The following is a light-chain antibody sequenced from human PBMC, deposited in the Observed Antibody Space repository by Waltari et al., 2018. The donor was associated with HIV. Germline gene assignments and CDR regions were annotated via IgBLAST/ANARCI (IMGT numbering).Light chain of an antibody. CDR1: SSDVGSYTL. CDR3: CSYAGSSNWV. Sequence: QSALTQPASVSGSPGPSITISCTGSSSDVGSYTLVSWYQQHPGKAPKLMIYEGIKRPSGVSNRFSGSKSGNTASLTISGLQAEDEADYYCCSYAGSSNWVFGGGTKLTVL. CDR2: EGI. V-gene: IGLV2-23*01. J-gene: IGLJ3*02.